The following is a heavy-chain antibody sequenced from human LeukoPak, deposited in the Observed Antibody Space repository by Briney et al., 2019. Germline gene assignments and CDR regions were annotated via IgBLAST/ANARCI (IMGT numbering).Heavy chain of an antibody. D-gene: IGHD6-6*01. V-gene: IGHV3-11*04. CDR1: GFTFSDHY. CDR2: ISNSGRTI. Sequence: GGSPRLSCAASGFTFSDHYMSWIRQAPGKGLEWVSYISNSGRTIYYADSVKGRFTISRGNAENSLYLQMNSLRAEDTAVYYRARVIATRPHYHYYMDVWGKGTTVTVSS. J-gene: IGHJ6*03. CDR3: ARVIATRPHYHYYMDV.